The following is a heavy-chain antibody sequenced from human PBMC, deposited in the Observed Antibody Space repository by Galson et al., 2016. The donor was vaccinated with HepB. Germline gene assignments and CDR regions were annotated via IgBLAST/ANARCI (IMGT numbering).Heavy chain of an antibody. D-gene: IGHD6-19*01. CDR3: AKGVALWYSSGWGERYFQH. Sequence: SLRLSCAASGLTFEDFSMHGVRQVPGKGLEWVSCINRNGDSTYYADSVKGRFTISRDNKKNSLYLQMNSLRTEDTALYYCAKGVALWYSSGWGERYFQHWGQGTLVTVSS. J-gene: IGHJ1*01. CDR1: GLTFEDFS. CDR2: INRNGDST. V-gene: IGHV3-43*01.